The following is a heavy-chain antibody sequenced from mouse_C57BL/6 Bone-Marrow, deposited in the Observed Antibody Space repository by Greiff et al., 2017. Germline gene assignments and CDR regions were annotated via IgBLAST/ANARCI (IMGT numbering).Heavy chain of an antibody. CDR2: FYPGRGSI. V-gene: IGHV1-62-2*01. Sequence: VQLKQSGAELVKPGASVKLSCKASGYNFTEYPIHWVKQRSGQGLEWIGWFYPGRGSIKYNEKFKDKGKLTADKSSSTGYMELSRLTSEDSAVYFCARHEYYGPGYYFDYWGQGTTLTVSS. CDR1: GYNFTEYP. J-gene: IGHJ2*01. D-gene: IGHD1-2*01. CDR3: ARHEYYGPGYYFDY.